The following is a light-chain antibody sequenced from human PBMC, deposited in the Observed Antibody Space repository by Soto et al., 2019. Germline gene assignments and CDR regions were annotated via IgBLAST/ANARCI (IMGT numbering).Light chain of an antibody. CDR3: QQYNTYST. Sequence: DRLMTQSPDTLSASPGERVSLSCRASQSVNHNLAWYQQKPGQAPRLLIYDKSSRAPGIPARFSGSGSGTEFTLTISSLQPDDFATYYCQQYNTYSTFGQGTRLEIK. V-gene: IGKV3-15*01. CDR2: DKS. CDR1: QSVNHN. J-gene: IGKJ5*01.